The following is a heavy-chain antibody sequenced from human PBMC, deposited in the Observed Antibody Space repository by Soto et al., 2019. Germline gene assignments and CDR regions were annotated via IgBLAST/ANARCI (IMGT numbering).Heavy chain of an antibody. J-gene: IGHJ4*02. D-gene: IGHD2-2*01. CDR1: GFTFSSYA. Sequence: EAQLLESGGGLVQPGGSLRLSCAASGFTFSSYAMSWVRQAPGKGLEWVSAISGSGGSTYYADSVKGRFTISRDNSKNTLYLQMNILRAEDTAVYYCAKDIGGRIVVVPAAMVFDYWGQGTLVTVSS. CDR3: AKDIGGRIVVVPAAMVFDY. V-gene: IGHV3-23*01. CDR2: ISGSGGST.